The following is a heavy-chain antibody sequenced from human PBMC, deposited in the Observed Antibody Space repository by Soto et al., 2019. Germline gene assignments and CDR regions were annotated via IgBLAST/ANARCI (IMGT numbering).Heavy chain of an antibody. CDR2: IIPIFGTA. CDR3: ARSGFSSVAAFDY. Sequence: SVKVSCKASGGTFSSYAISWVRQAPGQGLEWMGGIIPIFGTANYAQKFQGRVTITADESTSTAYMELSSLRSEDTAVYFCARSGFSSVAAFDYWGQGTLVTVSS. D-gene: IGHD6-13*01. J-gene: IGHJ4*02. V-gene: IGHV1-69*13. CDR1: GGTFSSYA.